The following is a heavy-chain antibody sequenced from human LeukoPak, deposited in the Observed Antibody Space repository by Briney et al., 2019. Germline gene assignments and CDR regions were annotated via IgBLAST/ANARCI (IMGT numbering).Heavy chain of an antibody. CDR2: IRYDGSNK. Sequence: GGSLRLSCAASGFTFSSYGMHWVRQAPGKGLEWVAFIRYDGSNKYYADSVKGRFTISRDNSKNTLYLQMNSLRAEDTAVYYCARVEQQLVSNYYYYYMDVWGKGTTVTVSS. CDR3: ARVEQQLVSNYYYYYMDV. CDR1: GFTFSSYG. V-gene: IGHV3-30*02. J-gene: IGHJ6*03. D-gene: IGHD6-13*01.